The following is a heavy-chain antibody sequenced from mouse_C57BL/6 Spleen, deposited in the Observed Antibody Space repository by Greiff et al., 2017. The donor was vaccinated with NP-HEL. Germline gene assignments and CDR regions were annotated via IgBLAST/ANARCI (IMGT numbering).Heavy chain of an antibody. Sequence: EVHLVESGEGLVKPGGSLKLSCAASGFTFSSYAMSWVRPTPEKRLEWVAYISSGGDYIYYADTVKGRFTISRDNARNTLYLQMSSLKSEDTAMYYCTREDSSGRDYWGQGTTLTVSS. CDR1: GFTFSSYA. CDR3: TREDSSGRDY. D-gene: IGHD3-2*02. CDR2: ISSGGDYI. V-gene: IGHV5-9-1*02. J-gene: IGHJ2*01.